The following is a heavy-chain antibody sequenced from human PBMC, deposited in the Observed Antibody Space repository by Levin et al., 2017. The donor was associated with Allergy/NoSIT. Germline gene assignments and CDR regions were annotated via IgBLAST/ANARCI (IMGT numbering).Heavy chain of an antibody. CDR1: GYTFTSLD. D-gene: IGHD3-16*01. V-gene: IGHV1-8*01. CDR3: ARVWGSVDY. CDR2: MNPKSGKT. Sequence: ASVKVSCKASGYTFTSLDINWVRQATGQGLEWMGWMNPKSGKTGYAQKFQGRVTMTGNAAISTAYMELNSLRSDDTAVYYCARVWGSVDYWGQGTLVTVSS. J-gene: IGHJ4*02.